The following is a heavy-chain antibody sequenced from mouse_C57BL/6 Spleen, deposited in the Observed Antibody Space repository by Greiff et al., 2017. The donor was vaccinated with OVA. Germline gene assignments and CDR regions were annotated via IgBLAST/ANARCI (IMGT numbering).Heavy chain of an antibody. V-gene: IGHV14-1*01. CDR3: TTWTAQATAWFAY. CDR2: IDPEDGDT. Sequence: VQLQQSGAELVRPGASVKLSCTASGFNIKDYYMHWVKQRPEQGLEWIGRIDPEDGDTEYAPKFQGKATMTADTSSNTAYLQLSSLTSEDTAVYYCTTWTAQATAWFAYWGRGTLVTVSA. D-gene: IGHD3-2*02. CDR1: GFNIKDYY. J-gene: IGHJ3*01.